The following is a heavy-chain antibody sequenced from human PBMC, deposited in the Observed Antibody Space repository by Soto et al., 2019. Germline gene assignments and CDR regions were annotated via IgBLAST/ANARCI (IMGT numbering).Heavy chain of an antibody. Sequence: QVQLVQSGAEVKTPGASVKVSCKASGYTFATYDINWVRQAPGQGLEWMGWMNPNSDNPGYAQKFQGRLTMTRDTALSVAHMELSSLRNEDTAVYYCARSDGYNFNWLDSWGQGTLVTVSA. CDR1: GYTFATYD. J-gene: IGHJ5*01. CDR3: ARSDGYNFNWLDS. V-gene: IGHV1-8*01. D-gene: IGHD2-21*01. CDR2: MNPNSDNP.